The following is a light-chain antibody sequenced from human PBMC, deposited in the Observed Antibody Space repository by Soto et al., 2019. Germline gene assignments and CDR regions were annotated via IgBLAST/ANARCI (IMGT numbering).Light chain of an antibody. Sequence: QSVLSQPTSASGSPVQSIAISCTGTSSDVGGYSYVSWYQQQPGKAPKLVISDVSNRPSGVSDRFSGSKSGNTASLTISGLQTEDEADYYCASYTTSSTYVFGTGTKVTVL. V-gene: IGLV2-14*01. CDR2: DVS. CDR1: SSDVGGYSY. J-gene: IGLJ1*01. CDR3: ASYTTSSTYV.